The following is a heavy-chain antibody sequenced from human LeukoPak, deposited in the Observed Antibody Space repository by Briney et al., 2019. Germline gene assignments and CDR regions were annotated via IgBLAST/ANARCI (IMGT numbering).Heavy chain of an antibody. CDR2: IAYDGSRA. CDR1: GFTFGGYG. V-gene: IGHV3-33*01. D-gene: IGHD1-14*01. J-gene: IGHJ4*02. Sequence: GGSLRLPCAGSGFTFGGYGMHWFHQTPGKGLEWVAVIAYDGSRAFYADSVKGRFTISRDNSKNTMSVQMDDLRAEDTAVYYCTRYNNDHFDYWGQGTLVTVSS. CDR3: TRYNNDHFDY.